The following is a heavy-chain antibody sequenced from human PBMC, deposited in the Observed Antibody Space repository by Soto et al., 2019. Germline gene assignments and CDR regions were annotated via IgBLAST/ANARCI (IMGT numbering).Heavy chain of an antibody. J-gene: IGHJ6*02. CDR3: ARGKLGYCSSTSCPHTAYYYYYGMDV. V-gene: IGHV4-31*03. CDR2: IYYSGST. Sequence: TSETLSLTCTVSGGSISSGGYYWSWIRHHPGNGLEWIGYIYYSGSTYYNPSLKSRVTISVDTSKNQFSLKLSSVTAADTAVYYCARGKLGYCSSTSCPHTAYYYYYGMDVWGQGTTVPV. D-gene: IGHD2-2*01. CDR1: GGSISSGGYY.